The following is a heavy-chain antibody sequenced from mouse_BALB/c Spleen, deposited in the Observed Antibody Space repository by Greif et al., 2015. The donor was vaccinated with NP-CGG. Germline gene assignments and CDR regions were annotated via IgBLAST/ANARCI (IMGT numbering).Heavy chain of an antibody. CDR3: ARSQGYYFDY. J-gene: IGHJ2*01. Sequence: VKLMESGAELVRPGPSVKISCKASGYAFSSYWMNWVKQRPGQGLEWIGQIYPGDGDTNYNGKFKGKATLTADKSSSTAYMQLRSLKSEDSAVYFCARSQGYYFDYWGQGTTLTVSS. CDR1: GYAFSSYW. V-gene: IGHV1-80*01. CDR2: IYPGDGDT.